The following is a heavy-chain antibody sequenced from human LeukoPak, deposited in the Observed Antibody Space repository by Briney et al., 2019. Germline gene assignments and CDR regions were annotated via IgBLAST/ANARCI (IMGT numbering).Heavy chain of an antibody. Sequence: SETLSLTCTISIGSITTSSYYWGWIRQPPGKGLEWIGSIYYSGTPYYNPSLKSRVTISVDTSKSQFSLKLSSVTAADTAVYYCASPGSGSFDNLNYWGQGTLVTVSS. CDR1: IGSITTSSYY. CDR3: ASPGSGSFDNLNY. V-gene: IGHV4-39*01. J-gene: IGHJ4*02. CDR2: IYYSGTP. D-gene: IGHD1-26*01.